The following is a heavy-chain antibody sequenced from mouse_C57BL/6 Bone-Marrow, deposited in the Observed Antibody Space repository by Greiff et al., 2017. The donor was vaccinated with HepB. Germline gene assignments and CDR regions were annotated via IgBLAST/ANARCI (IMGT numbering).Heavy chain of an antibody. CDR2: IYPGDGDT. Sequence: QVQLQQSGPELVKPGASVKISCKASGYAFSSSWMNWVKQRPGKGLEWIGRIYPGDGDTNYNGKFKGKATLTADKSSSTAYMQLSSLTSEDSAVYFCARGGKLAFAYWGQGTLVTVSA. CDR1: GYAFSSSW. D-gene: IGHD4-1*01. CDR3: ARGGKLAFAY. V-gene: IGHV1-82*01. J-gene: IGHJ3*01.